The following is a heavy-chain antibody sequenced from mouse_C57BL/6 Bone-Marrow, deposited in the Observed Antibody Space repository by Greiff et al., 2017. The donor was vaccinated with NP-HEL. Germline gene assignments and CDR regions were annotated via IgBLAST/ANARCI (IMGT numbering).Heavy chain of an antibody. CDR1: GFTFSDYY. CDR2: ISNGGGST. Sequence: EVQLVDSGGGLVQPGGSLKLSCAASGFTFSDYYMYWVRQTPEKRLEWVAYISNGGGSTYYPDTVKGRFTISRDNAKNTLYLQMSRLKSEDTAMYYCARNYYGSHYYAMDYWGQGTSVTVSS. J-gene: IGHJ4*01. V-gene: IGHV5-12*01. D-gene: IGHD1-1*01. CDR3: ARNYYGSHYYAMDY.